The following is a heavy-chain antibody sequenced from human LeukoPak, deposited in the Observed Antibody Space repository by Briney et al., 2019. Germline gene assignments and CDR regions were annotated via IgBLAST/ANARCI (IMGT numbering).Heavy chain of an antibody. V-gene: IGHV1-69*04. Sequence: RGAPVKVSCKASGGTFSSYAISWVRQAPGQGLEWMGRIIPILGIANYAQKFQGRVTITADKSTSTAYMELSSLRSEDTAVYYCASGGRWLQRFDYWGQGTLVTVSS. CDR3: ASGGRWLQRFDY. J-gene: IGHJ4*02. D-gene: IGHD5-24*01. CDR2: IIPILGIA. CDR1: GGTFSSYA.